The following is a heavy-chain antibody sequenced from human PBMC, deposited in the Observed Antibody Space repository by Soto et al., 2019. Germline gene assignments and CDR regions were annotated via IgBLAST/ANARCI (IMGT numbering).Heavy chain of an antibody. V-gene: IGHV1-18*01. CDR3: ARAGAFWSGYLNWFDP. CDR1: GYTFTSYG. CDR2: ISAYNGNT. D-gene: IGHD3-3*01. Sequence: GASVKVSCKASGYTFTSYGISWVRQAPGQGLEWMGWISAYNGNTNYAQKLQGRVTMTTDTSTSTAYMELRSLRSDDTAVYYCARAGAFWSGYLNWFDPWGQGTRVTVSS. J-gene: IGHJ5*02.